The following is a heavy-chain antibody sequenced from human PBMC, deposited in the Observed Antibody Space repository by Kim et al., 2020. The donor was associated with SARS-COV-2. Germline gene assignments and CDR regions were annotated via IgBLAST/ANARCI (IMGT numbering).Heavy chain of an antibody. CDR2: INTDNANT. V-gene: IGHV1-3*04. CDR1: GYSFTTYA. CDR3: ARESGGYPDY. Sequence: ASVKFSCKASGYSFTTYAMHWVRQAPGQRLEWMGWINTDNANTKYSQKFQGRVTFTRDTSASTAYMELSSLRSEDTALYYCARESGGYPDYWGQGTLVTVSS. J-gene: IGHJ4*02. D-gene: IGHD2-8*02.